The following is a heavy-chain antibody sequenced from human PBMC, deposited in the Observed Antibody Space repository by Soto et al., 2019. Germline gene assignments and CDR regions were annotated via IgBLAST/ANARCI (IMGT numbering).Heavy chain of an antibody. CDR1: GFTFSTSW. CDR3: TRYLDF. CDR2: INQDGSEK. Sequence: PGGSLRLSCAASGFTFSTSWMDWVRQTPGKGLEWVANINQDGSEKNYVDSVKGRFTISRDNAKNSLFLQMSSLTAEDSGLYYCTRYLDFWAQGTLVTVSS. J-gene: IGHJ4*02. V-gene: IGHV3-7*01.